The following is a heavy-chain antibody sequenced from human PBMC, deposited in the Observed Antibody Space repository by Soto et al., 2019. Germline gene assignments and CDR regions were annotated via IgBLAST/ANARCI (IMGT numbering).Heavy chain of an antibody. Sequence: ASVKVSCKSSGYTFTAYGITWVRQAPGQGLEWLGWISGYNGNTNYAQNFQGRVTVTTDTYTSTASMELRSLTSDDTAVYYCATEIDWLHAFGIWGQGTMVTVSS. CDR1: GYTFTAYG. D-gene: IGHD3-9*01. CDR2: ISGYNGNT. J-gene: IGHJ3*02. V-gene: IGHV1-18*01. CDR3: ATEIDWLHAFGI.